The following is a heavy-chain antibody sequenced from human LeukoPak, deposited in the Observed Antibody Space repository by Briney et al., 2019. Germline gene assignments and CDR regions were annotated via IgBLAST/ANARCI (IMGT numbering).Heavy chain of an antibody. Sequence: GGSLRLSCGASGFTFRNFWMTWVRQAPGKGLEWVANIKQDGSEEYYVGSVKGRFTISRDNAQNSVFLQMNSLRAEDTAVYYCVRLRPGYFDYWGQGTLVTASS. D-gene: IGHD1-1*01. J-gene: IGHJ4*02. CDR1: GFTFRNFW. V-gene: IGHV3-7*01. CDR2: IKQDGSEE. CDR3: VRLRPGYFDY.